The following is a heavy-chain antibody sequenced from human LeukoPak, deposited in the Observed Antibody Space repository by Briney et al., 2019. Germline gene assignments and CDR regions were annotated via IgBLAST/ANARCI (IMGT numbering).Heavy chain of an antibody. J-gene: IGHJ6*03. Sequence: ASVKVSCKASGYTFTSYDINWVRQATGQGLEWMGWMNPNSGNTGYAQKFQGRVTITADESTSTAYMELSSLRSEDTAVYYCARDSFSTDYYYYYMDVWGKGTTVTVSS. CDR2: MNPNSGNT. CDR3: ARDSFSTDYYYYYMDV. CDR1: GYTFTSYD. D-gene: IGHD2-2*01. V-gene: IGHV1-8*01.